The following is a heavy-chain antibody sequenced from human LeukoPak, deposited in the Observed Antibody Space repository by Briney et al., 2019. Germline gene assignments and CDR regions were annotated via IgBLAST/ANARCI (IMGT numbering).Heavy chain of an antibody. CDR2: VYFTGTT. Sequence: SETLSLTCSVSGGPISTHCWNWIRQAPGKGLEWIGYVYFTGTTNYNPNLTSRLTISVDTSKKQFSLNLTSVTAADMAVYYCARGLRYSSGWYDYYMDVWGKGTTVTVSS. CDR1: GGPISTHC. V-gene: IGHV4-59*11. J-gene: IGHJ6*03. D-gene: IGHD6-19*01. CDR3: ARGLRYSSGWYDYYMDV.